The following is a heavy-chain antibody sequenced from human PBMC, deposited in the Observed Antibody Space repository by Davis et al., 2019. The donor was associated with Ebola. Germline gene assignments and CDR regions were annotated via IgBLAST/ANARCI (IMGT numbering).Heavy chain of an antibody. J-gene: IGHJ4*02. CDR2: ISGSGGST. CDR1: GFTFSDYS. D-gene: IGHD1-7*01. CDR3: ARTTGLDY. V-gene: IGHV3-23*01. Sequence: GGSLRLSCVASGFTFSDYSMNWVRQAPGKGLEWVSAISGSGGSTYYADSVKGRFTISRDNSKNTLYLQMNSLRAEDTAVYYCARTTGLDYWGQGTLVTVSS.